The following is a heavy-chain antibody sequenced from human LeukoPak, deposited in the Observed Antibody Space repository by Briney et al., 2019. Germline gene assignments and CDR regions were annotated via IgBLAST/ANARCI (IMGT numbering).Heavy chain of an antibody. J-gene: IGHJ3*02. V-gene: IGHV3-23*01. CDR3: AKDHGDTLEAAFDI. D-gene: IGHD1-1*01. Sequence: AGGSLRLSCAASGFTFSSYAMSWVRQAPGKGLEWVSAISGSGGSTYYADSVKGRFTISRDNAKNSLYLQMNSLRAEDMALYYCAKDHGDTLEAAFDIWGQGTMVTVSS. CDR1: GFTFSSYA. CDR2: ISGSGGST.